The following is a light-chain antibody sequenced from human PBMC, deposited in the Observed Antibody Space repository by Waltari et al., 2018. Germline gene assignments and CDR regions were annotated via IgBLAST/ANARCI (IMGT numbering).Light chain of an antibody. J-gene: IGKJ1*01. CDR1: QGINNS. CDR2: AAS. CDR3: QQLNSYQWT. Sequence: IQLTQSPSYLSASVGDRVTITCRVSQGINNSLAWYQQKPVKAPTLLCYAASTLQSGVPSRLSGSGSSTEFTLTISSLQPEDFATYYCQQLNSYQWTFGQGTKVEIK. V-gene: IGKV1-9*01.